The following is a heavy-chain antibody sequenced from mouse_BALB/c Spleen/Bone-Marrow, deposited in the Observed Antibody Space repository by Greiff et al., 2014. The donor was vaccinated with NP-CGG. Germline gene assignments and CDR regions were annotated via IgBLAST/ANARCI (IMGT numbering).Heavy chain of an antibody. V-gene: IGHV7-3*02. CDR3: ARDINYDIYWYFDF. Sequence: DVMLVESGGGLAQPGGSLRLSCATSGFTFTDYYMSWVRQPPGKALEWLGFSRNKANGYTTEYSASVKGRFTISRDNSQSILYLQMNTLRSEDSATYYCARDINYDIYWYFDFWGAGTTVTVSS. J-gene: IGHJ1*01. CDR1: GFTFTDYY. D-gene: IGHD2-4*01. CDR2: SRNKANGYTT.